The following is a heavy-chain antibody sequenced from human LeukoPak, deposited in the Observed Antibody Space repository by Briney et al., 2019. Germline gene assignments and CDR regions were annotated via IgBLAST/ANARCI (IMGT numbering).Heavy chain of an antibody. D-gene: IGHD3-3*01. CDR1: GATFSSYA. CDR2: IIPIFGTA. V-gene: IGHV1-69*13. J-gene: IGHJ6*03. Sequence: ASVKVSCKASGATFSSYAISWVRQPPAQGLGWMGGIIPIFGTANYAQKFQGRVTITADESTSTAYMELSSLRSEDTAVYYCARVGAIFGVVSYYMDVWGKGTTVTVS. CDR3: ARVGAIFGVVSYYMDV.